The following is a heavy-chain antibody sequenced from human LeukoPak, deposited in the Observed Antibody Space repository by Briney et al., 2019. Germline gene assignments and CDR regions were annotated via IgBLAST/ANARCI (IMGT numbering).Heavy chain of an antibody. D-gene: IGHD2/OR15-2a*01. CDR1: GFVFSIYT. CDR3: VKDFGRVRGTPDS. J-gene: IGHJ4*02. Sequence: GGSLRLSCSASGFVFSIYTMYWVRQAPGKGPEYVSTISGSGNGGSIYYADSVKGRFTISRDNSKSIVYLQMNGLRSEDTAVYYCVKDFGRVRGTPDSWGQGTLVTVSS. CDR2: ISGSGNGGSI. V-gene: IGHV3-64D*06.